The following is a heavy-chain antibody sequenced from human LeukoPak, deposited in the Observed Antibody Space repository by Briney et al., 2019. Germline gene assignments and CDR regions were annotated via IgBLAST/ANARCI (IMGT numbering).Heavy chain of an antibody. CDR3: ARGQGGYSGYDPYYYYYYMDV. J-gene: IGHJ6*03. CDR1: GYTFTSYD. Sequence: ASVKVSCKASGYTFTSYDINWVRQATGQGLEWVGWMNPNSGNTGYAQKFQGRVTITRNTSISTAYMELSSLRSEDTAVYYCARGQGGYSGYDPYYYYYYMDVWGKGTTVTVSS. V-gene: IGHV1-8*03. CDR2: MNPNSGNT. D-gene: IGHD5-12*01.